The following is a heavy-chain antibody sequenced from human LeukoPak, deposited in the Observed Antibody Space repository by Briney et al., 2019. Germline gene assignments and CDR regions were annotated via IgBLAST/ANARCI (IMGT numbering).Heavy chain of an antibody. J-gene: IGHJ6*02. CDR3: ASLYSSSWYLPPDYYYYGMDV. D-gene: IGHD6-13*01. CDR2: ISSSTNTI. CDR1: GVPFTLYN. Sequence: PGGSLRLSCEVSGVPFTLYNMNWVRQAPGKGLEWLSYISSSTNTIYYADSVKGRFTISRDNAKNSLYLQMNGLGAEDTAVYYCASLYSSSWYLPPDYYYYGMDVWGQGTTVTVSS. V-gene: IGHV3-48*04.